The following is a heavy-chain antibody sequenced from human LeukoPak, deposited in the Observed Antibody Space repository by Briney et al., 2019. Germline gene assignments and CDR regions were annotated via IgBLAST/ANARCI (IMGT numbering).Heavy chain of an antibody. CDR3: ARDRGYAVAYYGMTS. Sequence: SVKVSCKASGGTFSSYAISWVRQAPGQGLEWMGRIIPILGIANYAQKFQGRVTITADKSTSTAYMELSSLRSEDTAVYYCARDRGYAVAYYGMTSGAKGPRSPSP. V-gene: IGHV1-69*04. D-gene: IGHD1-1*01. J-gene: IGHJ6*02. CDR2: IIPILGIA. CDR1: GGTFSSYA.